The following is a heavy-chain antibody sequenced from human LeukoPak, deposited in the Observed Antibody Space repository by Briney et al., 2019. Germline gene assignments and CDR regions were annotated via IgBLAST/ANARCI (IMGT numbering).Heavy chain of an antibody. V-gene: IGHV4-59*08. CDR2: VYYSGST. Sequence: SETLSLTCTVSGGSISNYYWTWVQQPPGKGLEWIGFVYYSGSTNYNPFLKSRVTISVDTSNNQFSLKLTSVTAADTAVYYCARAGYSFATGYYFDYWGQGTLVTVSS. D-gene: IGHD5-12*01. CDR1: GGSISNYY. CDR3: ARAGYSFATGYYFDY. J-gene: IGHJ4*02.